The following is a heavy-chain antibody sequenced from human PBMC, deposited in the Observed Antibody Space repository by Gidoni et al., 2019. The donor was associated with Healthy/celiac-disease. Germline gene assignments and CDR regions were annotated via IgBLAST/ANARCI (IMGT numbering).Heavy chain of an antibody. J-gene: IGHJ4*02. D-gene: IGHD1-26*01. V-gene: IGHV3-23*01. CDR1: GFTFSSYA. CDR2: ISGSGGST. Sequence: EVQLLESGGGLVKPGGSLRLSCAASGFTFSSYAMGWVRQAPGKGLEWVSAISGSGGSTYYADSVKGRFTISRDNSKNTLYLQMNSLRAEDTAVYYCAKDPQGKSGSYPEVDYWGQGTLVTVSS. CDR3: AKDPQGKSGSYPEVDY.